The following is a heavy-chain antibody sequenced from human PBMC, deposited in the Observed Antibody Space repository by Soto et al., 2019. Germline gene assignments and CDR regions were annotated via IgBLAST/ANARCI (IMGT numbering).Heavy chain of an antibody. Sequence: NFSSYAMSWIRQPPGKGLEWIGSIFYSGSTYYNPSLKSRVTISVDTSKSQFSLKLTSVTATDTSIYYCARLGSCIIDCSRTFQSYFHMDVWGQGTTVTVSS. J-gene: IGHJ6*02. D-gene: IGHD2-15*01. CDR1: NFSSYA. CDR2: IFYSGST. CDR3: ARLGSCIIDCSRTFQSYFHMDV. V-gene: IGHV4-39*01.